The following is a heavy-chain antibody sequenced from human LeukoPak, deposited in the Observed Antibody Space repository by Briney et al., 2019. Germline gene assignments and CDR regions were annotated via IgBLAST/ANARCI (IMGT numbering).Heavy chain of an antibody. CDR2: IKSKTDGGTT. J-gene: IGHJ4*02. Sequence: GGSLRLSCAASGFTFSNAWMSWVRQAPGKGPEWVGRIKSKTDGGTTDYAAPVKGRFTISRDDSKNTLYLQMNSLKTEDTAVYYCTTEKSYYDFWSGYYSLFDYWGQGTLVTVSS. D-gene: IGHD3-3*01. CDR3: TTEKSYYDFWSGYYSLFDY. V-gene: IGHV3-15*01. CDR1: GFTFSNAW.